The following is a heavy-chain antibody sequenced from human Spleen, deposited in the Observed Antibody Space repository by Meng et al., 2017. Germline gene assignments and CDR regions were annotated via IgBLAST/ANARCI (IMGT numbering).Heavy chain of an antibody. CDR1: GGSFSGYY. J-gene: IGHJ4*02. CDR2: INHSGST. D-gene: IGHD2-15*01. CDR3: ARLPVVVVAATLSVVDY. Sequence: GSLRLSCAVYGGSFSGYYWSWIRQPPGKGLEWIGEINHSGSTNYNPSLKSRVTISVDTSKNQFSLKLSSVTAADTAVYYCARLPVVVVAATLSVVDYWGQGTLVPVSS. V-gene: IGHV4-34*01.